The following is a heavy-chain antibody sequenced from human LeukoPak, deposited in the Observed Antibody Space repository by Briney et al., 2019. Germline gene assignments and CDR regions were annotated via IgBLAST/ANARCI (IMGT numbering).Heavy chain of an antibody. Sequence: SETLSLTCTVSGGSISSSSYYWGWIRQPPGKGLEWIGSIYYSGSTYYNPSLKSRVTVSVDTSKNQFSLKLSSVTAADTAVYYCAREGLRFKHYYMDVWGKGTTVTVSS. CDR3: AREGLRFKHYYMDV. V-gene: IGHV4-39*02. CDR2: IYYSGST. CDR1: GGSISSSSYY. D-gene: IGHD3-3*01. J-gene: IGHJ6*03.